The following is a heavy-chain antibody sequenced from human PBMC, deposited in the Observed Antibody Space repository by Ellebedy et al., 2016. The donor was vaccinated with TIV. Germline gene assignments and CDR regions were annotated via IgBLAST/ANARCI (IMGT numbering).Heavy chain of an antibody. D-gene: IGHD4-17*01. CDR3: ARARSDYGDYVGFDY. CDR2: INPSGGST. CDR1: GYSFTDYH. Sequence: AASVKVSCKTSGYSFTDYHIHWMRQAPGQGLEWMGIINPSGGSTSYAQKFQGRVTMTRDTSTSTVYMELSSLRSEDTAVYYCARARSDYGDYVGFDYWGQGTLVTVSS. J-gene: IGHJ4*02. V-gene: IGHV1-46*01.